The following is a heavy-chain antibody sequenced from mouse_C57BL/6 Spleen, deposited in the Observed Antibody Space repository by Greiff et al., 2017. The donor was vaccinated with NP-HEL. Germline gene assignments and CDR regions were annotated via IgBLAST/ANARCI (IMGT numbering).Heavy chain of an antibody. V-gene: IGHV5-17*01. J-gene: IGHJ3*01. D-gene: IGHD4-1*01. CDR2: ISSGSSTI. CDR1: GFTFSDYG. Sequence: EVKLVESGGGLVKPGGSLKLSCAASGFTFSDYGMHWVRQAPEKGLEWVAYISSGSSTIYYADTVKGRFTIFRDNAKNTLFLQMTSLRSEDTAMYYCARPRANWAWFAYWGQGTLVTVSA. CDR3: ARPRANWAWFAY.